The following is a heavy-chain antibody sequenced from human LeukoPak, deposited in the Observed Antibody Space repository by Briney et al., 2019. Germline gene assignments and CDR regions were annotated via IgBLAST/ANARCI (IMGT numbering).Heavy chain of an antibody. CDR2: IYHSGST. CDR1: GGSISSSSYY. V-gene: IGHV4-39*07. D-gene: IGHD4-17*01. J-gene: IGHJ5*02. CDR3: ARGGPTTNWFDP. Sequence: PSETLSLTGTVSGGSISSSSYYWGWIRQPPGKGLEWIGEIYHSGSTNYNPSLKSRVTISVDKSKNQFSLKLSSVTAADTAVYYCARGGPTTNWFDPWGHGTLVTVSS.